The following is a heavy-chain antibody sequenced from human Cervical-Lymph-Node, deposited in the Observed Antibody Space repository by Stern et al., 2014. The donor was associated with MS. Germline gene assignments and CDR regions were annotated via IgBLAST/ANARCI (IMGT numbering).Heavy chain of an antibody. D-gene: IGHD7-27*01. Sequence: QVQLVESGGGVVQPGKSLRLSCVASGFTFRNYGMHWVRQAPGKGLEWVAVIWSDGSNKYYAASVEGRFTISRNNPRNTVFLHMNSLRAEDTAMYYCARNGDPNTWYNWLDPWGQGTLVTVSS. CDR2: IWSDGSNK. V-gene: IGHV3-33*01. CDR1: GFTFRNYG. J-gene: IGHJ5*02. CDR3: ARNGDPNTWYNWLDP.